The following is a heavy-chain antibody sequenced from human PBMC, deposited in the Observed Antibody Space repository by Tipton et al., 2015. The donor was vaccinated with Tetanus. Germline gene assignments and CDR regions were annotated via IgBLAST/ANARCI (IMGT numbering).Heavy chain of an antibody. CDR1: GVSISGYY. V-gene: IGHV4-4*07. D-gene: IGHD2-2*01. J-gene: IGHJ5*02. CDR3: ARGSDIVVVPGVTRADWFDP. Sequence: TLSLTCTVSGVSISGYYWSWIRQPAEKGQEWIGRVARSGTSTYNPSLKGRVTMSLDTSKNQFSLKLTSVTAADTAMYYCARGSDIVVVPGVTRADWFDPWGRGTLVTVSS. CDR2: VARSGTS.